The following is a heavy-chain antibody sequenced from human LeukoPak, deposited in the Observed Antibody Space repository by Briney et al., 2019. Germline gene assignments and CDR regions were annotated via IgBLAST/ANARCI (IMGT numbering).Heavy chain of an antibody. D-gene: IGHD2-2*02. CDR3: ARGLGYCSSTSCYIGDLFDY. V-gene: IGHV3-30-3*01. Sequence: GGSLRLSCAASGFTFSSYAMHWVRQAPGKGLEWVAVISYDENNKYYADSVKGRFTISRDNSKNTLYLHMNSLRAEDTAVYYCARGLGYCSSTSCYIGDLFDYWGQGTLVTVSS. J-gene: IGHJ4*02. CDR1: GFTFSSYA. CDR2: ISYDENNK.